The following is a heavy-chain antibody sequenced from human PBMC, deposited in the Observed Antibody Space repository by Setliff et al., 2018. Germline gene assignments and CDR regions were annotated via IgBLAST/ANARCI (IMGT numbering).Heavy chain of an antibody. CDR3: ERDRQYGSSPTCYSSYFYYYGMDV. D-gene: IGHD2-2*02. Sequence: PSETLSLTCAVYGGSFSGYYWSWIRQPPGKGLEWFGEINHSGGTNYNPSLKSRVTISVHTSKNQFFLTLSSVTAADPSVYYCERDRQYGSSPTCYSSYFYYYGMDVLGQGTTVTVSS. CDR2: INHSGGT. J-gene: IGHJ6*02. CDR1: GGSFSGYY. V-gene: IGHV4-34*01.